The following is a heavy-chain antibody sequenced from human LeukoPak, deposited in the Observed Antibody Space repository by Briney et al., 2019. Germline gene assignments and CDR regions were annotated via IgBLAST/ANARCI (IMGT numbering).Heavy chain of an antibody. D-gene: IGHD6-13*01. CDR3: ARRRAEGGSNGHYNWFDP. CDR2: IFYSGST. J-gene: IGHJ5*02. V-gene: IGHV4-39*01. Sequence: VKPSETLSLTCTVSGGTISSTSYYWAWIRQYPGKGLEWIGLIFYSGSTYYNPSLKSRVTISVDTSKNQFSLNPRSVTAADTAVYYCARRRAEGGSNGHYNWFDPWGQGILVTVSS. CDR1: GGTISSTSYY.